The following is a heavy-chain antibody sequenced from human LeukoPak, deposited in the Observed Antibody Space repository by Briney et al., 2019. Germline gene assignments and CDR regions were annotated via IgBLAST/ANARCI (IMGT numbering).Heavy chain of an antibody. D-gene: IGHD5-12*01. CDR3: ARIVATGRYYYYGMDV. Sequence: SETLSLTCAVYGGSFSGYYWSWIRQPPGKGLEWIGEINHSGSTNYNPSLKSRVTISVDTSKNQFSLKLSSVTAADAVVYYCARIVATGRYYYYGMDVWGQGTTVTVSS. CDR1: GGSFSGYY. V-gene: IGHV4-34*01. CDR2: INHSGST. J-gene: IGHJ6*02.